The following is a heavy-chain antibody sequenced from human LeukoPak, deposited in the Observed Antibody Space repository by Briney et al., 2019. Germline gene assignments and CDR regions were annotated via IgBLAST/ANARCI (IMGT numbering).Heavy chain of an antibody. CDR2: IWYDGSNK. CDR3: ARGHDSSGYYYM. CDR1: GFTFSSYT. V-gene: IGHV3-33*01. J-gene: IGHJ4*02. D-gene: IGHD3-22*01. Sequence: RTGGSLRLSCAASGFTFSSYTMHWVRQAPGKGLEWVAVIWYDGSNKYYADSVKGRFTISRDNSKNTLYLQMNSLRAEDTAVYYCARGHDSSGYYYMWGQGTLVTVSS.